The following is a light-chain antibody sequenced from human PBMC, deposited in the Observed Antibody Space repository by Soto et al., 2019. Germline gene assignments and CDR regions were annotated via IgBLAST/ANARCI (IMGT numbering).Light chain of an antibody. Sequence: DIQMTQSPSTLSASVGDRVTITCRASQSISSWLAWYQQKLGKAPKLLIYKASSLESGVPSRFSGSGSGTEFTLTISSLQPDDFATYYCQQYRTWTFGQGTKVEIK. CDR3: QQYRTWT. CDR2: KAS. J-gene: IGKJ1*01. CDR1: QSISSW. V-gene: IGKV1-5*03.